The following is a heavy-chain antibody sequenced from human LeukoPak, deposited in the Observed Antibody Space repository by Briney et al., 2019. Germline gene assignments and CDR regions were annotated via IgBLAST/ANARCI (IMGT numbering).Heavy chain of an antibody. D-gene: IGHD6-19*01. J-gene: IGHJ4*02. CDR1: GFTISSCG. CDR3: ATSIAGAGRGRGRFEY. CDR2: VSDGGSNK. V-gene: IGHV3-30*19. Sequence: SGGSLRLSCAASGFTISSCGMHWVRQPPGNGLEWVAVVSDGGSNKHYAADVERRLITIRDNSKNTLYLQMNSLRAEDTAVYYCATSIAGAGRGRGRFEYWGQGTLVTVSS.